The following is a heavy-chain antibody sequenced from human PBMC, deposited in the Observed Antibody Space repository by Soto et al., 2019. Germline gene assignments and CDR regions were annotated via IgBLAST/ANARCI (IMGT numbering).Heavy chain of an antibody. CDR1: GFMFSDHY. CDR2: ISNSGHII. V-gene: IGHV3-11*01. CDR3: ARERGSWSLGLYSSYHRMDV. J-gene: IGHJ6*02. Sequence: GGALRLSSAASGFMFSDHYMTWIRQAPGKGLERVSYISNSGHIINSGDSVRGRFTISGDNAKNSLYLEMNSLISEDTAVYYCARERGSWSLGLYSSYHRMDVWGPGTTVPVSS. D-gene: IGHD3-16*01.